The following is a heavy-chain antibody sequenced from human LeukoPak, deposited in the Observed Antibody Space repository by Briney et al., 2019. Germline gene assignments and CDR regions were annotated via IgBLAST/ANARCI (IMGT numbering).Heavy chain of an antibody. V-gene: IGHV5-51*01. J-gene: IGHJ3*02. CDR1: GYSFTSYW. CDR3: GRSGYGDYVSEPFDI. CDR2: IYPGDSDT. Sequence: GESLKISCKGSGYSFTSYWIGWVRQMPGKGLEWMGIIYPGDSDTRYSPSFQGQVTISADKSISTAYLQWSSLKASDTAMYYCGRSGYGDYVSEPFDIWGQGTMVTVSS. D-gene: IGHD4-17*01.